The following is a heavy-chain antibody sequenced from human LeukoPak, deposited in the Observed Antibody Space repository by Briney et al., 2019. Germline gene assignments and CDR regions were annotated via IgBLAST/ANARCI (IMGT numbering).Heavy chain of an antibody. J-gene: IGHJ4*02. CDR2: IYYSGST. CDR1: GGSISSYY. CDR3: ARSQENYGSGSYYPDY. D-gene: IGHD3-10*01. Sequence: SETLSLTCTVSGGSISSYYWSWIRQPPGKGLEWIGYIYYSGSTNYNPSLKSRVTISVDTSKNQFSLKLSSVTAADTALYYCARSQENYGSGSYYPDYWGQGTLVTVSS. V-gene: IGHV4-59*01.